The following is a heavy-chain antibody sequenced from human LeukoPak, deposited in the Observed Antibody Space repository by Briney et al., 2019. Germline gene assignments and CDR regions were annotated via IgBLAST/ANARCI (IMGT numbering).Heavy chain of an antibody. CDR2: VYGGGST. J-gene: IGHJ3*01. Sequence: PGGSLRLSCAASGFTVGSNYMSWVRQAPGKGLEWVSIVYGGGSTSYADSVKGRFTISGDNSKNTLYLQMNSLRAEDTAVYYCARDLGPIVPTIKRAAGAFDVWGQGTMVTVSS. D-gene: IGHD5-12*01. CDR1: GFTVGSNY. V-gene: IGHV3-53*01. CDR3: ARDLGPIVPTIKRAAGAFDV.